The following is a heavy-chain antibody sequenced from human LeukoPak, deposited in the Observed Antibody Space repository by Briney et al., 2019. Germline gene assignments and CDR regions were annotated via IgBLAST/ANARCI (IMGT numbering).Heavy chain of an antibody. J-gene: IGHJ3*02. CDR1: GYSISSGYY. V-gene: IGHV4-38-2*02. CDR2: IYHSGST. CDR3: ARPYDSSDAFDI. Sequence: PSETLSLTCTVSGYSISSGYYWGWIRQPPGKGLEWIGSIYHSGSTYYNPSLKSRVTISVDTSKNQFSLKLSSVTAADTAVYYCARPYDSSDAFDIWGQGTMVTVSS. D-gene: IGHD3-22*01.